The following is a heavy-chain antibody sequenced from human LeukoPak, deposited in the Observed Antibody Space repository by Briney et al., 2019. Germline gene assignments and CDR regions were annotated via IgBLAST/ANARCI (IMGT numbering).Heavy chain of an antibody. V-gene: IGHV3-21*01. CDR1: GFTFSDYS. CDR3: ARFETVAAKPIEH. J-gene: IGHJ1*01. D-gene: IGHD6-19*01. Sequence: GGSLRLSCAASGFTFSDYSMNWVRQAPGKGLDWVSSISSTSTYILYADSVKDRFTISRDNARNSLYLQMNSLRADDTAVYYCARFETVAAKPIEHWGPGTLVTVSS. CDR2: ISSTSTYI.